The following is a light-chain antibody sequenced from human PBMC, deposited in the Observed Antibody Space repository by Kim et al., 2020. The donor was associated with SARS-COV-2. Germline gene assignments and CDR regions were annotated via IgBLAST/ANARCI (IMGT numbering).Light chain of an antibody. Sequence: DIQMTQSPSSLSASVGDRVTITCQASQVISNYLNWYQQKPGKAPKLLICDSSNLETGVPSRFSGSGSGTDFTFTISSLQPEDMATYYCQQFSTLPITFGQGTRLEIK. J-gene: IGKJ5*01. CDR1: QVISNY. CDR2: DSS. CDR3: QQFSTLPIT. V-gene: IGKV1-33*01.